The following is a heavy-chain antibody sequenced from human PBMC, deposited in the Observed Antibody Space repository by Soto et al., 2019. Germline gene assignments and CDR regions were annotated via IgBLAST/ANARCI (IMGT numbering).Heavy chain of an antibody. D-gene: IGHD6-6*01. V-gene: IGHV3-73*01. Sequence: EVQLVESGGGLVQPGGSLKLSCAASGFTFSASTIHWVRQASGKGLEWVGRIRTNAKAYATAYAASLEGRFTISRDDSKNTAYLHMNSLKTEDTAVYYCTSRSSIAARPFDYWGQGTLVTVSS. CDR2: IRTNAKAYAT. CDR1: GFTFSAST. CDR3: TSRSSIAARPFDY. J-gene: IGHJ4*02.